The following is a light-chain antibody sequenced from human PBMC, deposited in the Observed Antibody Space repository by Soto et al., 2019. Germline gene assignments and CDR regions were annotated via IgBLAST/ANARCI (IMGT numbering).Light chain of an antibody. J-gene: IGKJ5*01. CDR1: QSIRTS. V-gene: IGKV3-11*01. CDR2: DAS. Sequence: IVLTQSPDTLSLSPGERATLSCRASQSIRTSLAWYQQKRGQAPRLVIFDASNRANGVPARFGGSGSGTDFTLTINSLEPEDFAVYYCQQRNVWPPITFGQGTRLE. CDR3: QQRNVWPPIT.